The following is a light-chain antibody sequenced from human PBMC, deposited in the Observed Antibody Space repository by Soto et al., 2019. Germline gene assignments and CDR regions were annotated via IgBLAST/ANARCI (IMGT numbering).Light chain of an antibody. CDR1: QSLNRNY. CDR2: ATS. V-gene: IGKV3-20*01. Sequence: EIGLTQSPGPLSLSPGERASLSCRASQSLNRNYVAWYQQKVGQAPRPLIYATSGKATGIPDRFRGIGSGTEFNLTIARLEPEDCAVYYCQRYVRSPPFSFGPGTKVELK. J-gene: IGKJ3*01. CDR3: QRYVRSPPFS.